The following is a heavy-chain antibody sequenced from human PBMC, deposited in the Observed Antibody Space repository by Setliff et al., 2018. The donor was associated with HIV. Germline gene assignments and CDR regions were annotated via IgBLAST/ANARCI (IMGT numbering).Heavy chain of an antibody. CDR2: ISSSSSTI. D-gene: IGHD3-16*01. CDR1: GFTFSNYC. V-gene: IGHV3-48*01. J-gene: IGHJ4*02. CDR3: ARTPPYYDYAWGSYGAPLYYFDY. Sequence: LRLSCKVSGFTFSNYCMNWVRQAPGKGLEWVSYISSSSSTIYYEDSVKGRFTISRDNAKNSLFLQMNSLRAEATAVYYCARTPPYYDYAWGSYGAPLYYFDYWDQGTLVTVSS.